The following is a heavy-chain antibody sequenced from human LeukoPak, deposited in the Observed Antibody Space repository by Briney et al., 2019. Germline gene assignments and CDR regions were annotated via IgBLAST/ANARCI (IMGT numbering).Heavy chain of an antibody. J-gene: IGHJ4*02. Sequence: GGSLRLSCAASGFTFSSYGMHWVRQAPGKGLEWVAFIRYDGSNKYYADSVKGRFTISRDNSKNTLYLQMNSLRAEDTAVYYCAKDASCSSTSCYGVDYWGQGTLVSVSS. CDR3: AKDASCSSTSCYGVDY. V-gene: IGHV3-30*02. CDR1: GFTFSSYG. D-gene: IGHD2-2*01. CDR2: IRYDGSNK.